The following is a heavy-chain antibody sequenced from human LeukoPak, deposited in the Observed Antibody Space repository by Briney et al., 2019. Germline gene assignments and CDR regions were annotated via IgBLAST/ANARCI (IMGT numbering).Heavy chain of an antibody. CDR1: GFTFTNYW. CDR2: INRDGREK. CDR3: ARVIVGGTNWFDP. Sequence: PGGSLRLSCAASGFTFTNYWMSWVRQAPRKGLEWVANINRDGREKNYVDSVKGRFTISRDNAKSSLYLQVNNLRAEDTAVYYCARVIVGGTNWFDPWGQGTLVTVSS. J-gene: IGHJ5*02. D-gene: IGHD1-26*01. V-gene: IGHV3-7*04.